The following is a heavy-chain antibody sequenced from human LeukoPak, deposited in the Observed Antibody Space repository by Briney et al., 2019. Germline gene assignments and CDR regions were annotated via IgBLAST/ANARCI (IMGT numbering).Heavy chain of an antibody. D-gene: IGHD2-2*01. CDR1: GYTFTSYG. Sequence: ASVKVSCKASGYTFTSYGISWVRQAPGQGLEWMGWISAYNGNTNYAQKLQGRVTMTTDTSTSTAYMELRSLRSDDTAVYYCARGGNIVVVPAANYYFDYWGQGTLVIVSS. V-gene: IGHV1-18*01. J-gene: IGHJ4*02. CDR2: ISAYNGNT. CDR3: ARGGNIVVVPAANYYFDY.